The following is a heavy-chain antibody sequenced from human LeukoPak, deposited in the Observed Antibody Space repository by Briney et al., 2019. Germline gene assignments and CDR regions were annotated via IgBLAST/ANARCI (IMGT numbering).Heavy chain of an antibody. V-gene: IGHV3-21*01. CDR2: ISSSSTYI. CDR1: GFTFSSYS. CDR3: ARAPAMILRPNYMDV. J-gene: IGHJ6*03. D-gene: IGHD3-3*01. Sequence: GGSLRLSCVVSGFTFSSYSMNWVRQAPGEGLEWVSFISSSSTYIYYADSMKGRFTISRDDAKSSLYLQMNSLRAEDTAVYYCARAPAMILRPNYMDVWGKGTTVTVSS.